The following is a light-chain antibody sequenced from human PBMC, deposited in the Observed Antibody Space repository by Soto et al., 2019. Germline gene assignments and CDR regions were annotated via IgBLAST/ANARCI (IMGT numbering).Light chain of an antibody. CDR2: DAS. CDR1: QDINKN. J-gene: IGKJ5*01. CDR3: QQYESLPLT. Sequence: DIQMTQSPSSLSASVGGRVTITCQASQDINKNLIWYQQKPGKAPKLLIYDASDLETGVPSRFSGSGSGTGFTFTISSLQPEDFATYYCQQYESLPLTFGQGTRLEIK. V-gene: IGKV1-33*01.